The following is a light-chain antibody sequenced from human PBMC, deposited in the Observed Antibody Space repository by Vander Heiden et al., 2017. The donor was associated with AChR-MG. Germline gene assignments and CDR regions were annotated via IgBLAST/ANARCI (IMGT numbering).Light chain of an antibody. CDR2: DVS. Sequence: QSALTQPPSVSGSPGQSITISCTGTSTDVGASTSVSWYQQRPDKAPKLMIYDVSNRRSGGANRFSGSKSGNTASLTISGLQAEDEADYYCSSYTSTTTLNVIFGGGTKLTVL. CDR1: STDVGASTS. CDR3: SSYTSTTTLNVI. J-gene: IGLJ2*01. V-gene: IGLV2-14*03.